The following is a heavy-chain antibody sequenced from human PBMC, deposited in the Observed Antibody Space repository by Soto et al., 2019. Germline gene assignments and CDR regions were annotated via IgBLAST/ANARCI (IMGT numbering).Heavy chain of an antibody. CDR3: ARSTEGYSSSWSHFDY. D-gene: IGHD6-13*01. CDR2: IGTAGDT. J-gene: IGHJ4*02. V-gene: IGHV3-13*01. CDR1: GFTFSSYD. Sequence: GGSLRLSCAASGFTFSSYDMHWVRQATGKGLEWVSAIGTAGDTYYPGSVKGRFTISRENAKNSLYLQMNSLRAEDTAVYYCARSTEGYSSSWSHFDYWGQGTLVTVSS.